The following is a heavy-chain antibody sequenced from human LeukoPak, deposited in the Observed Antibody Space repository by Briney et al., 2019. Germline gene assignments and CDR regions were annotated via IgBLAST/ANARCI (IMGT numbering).Heavy chain of an antibody. J-gene: IGHJ3*02. V-gene: IGHV3-30-3*01. Sequence: GGSLRLSCAASGFTFSSYAMHWVRQAPGKGLEWVAVISYDGSNKYYADSVKGRFTISRDNSKNTLYLQMNSLRAEDTAVYYCARGGRITMVQGVITHDAFDIWGQGTMVTVSS. CDR2: ISYDGSNK. CDR1: GFTFSSYA. D-gene: IGHD3-10*01. CDR3: ARGGRITMVQGVITHDAFDI.